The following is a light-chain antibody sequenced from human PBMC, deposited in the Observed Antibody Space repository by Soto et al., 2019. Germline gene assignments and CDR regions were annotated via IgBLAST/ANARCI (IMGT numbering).Light chain of an antibody. Sequence: TQSPSSLSASVGDRVTITCRASQSISTYLHWYQQKPGKAPNLLIYAASTLQSGVPSRFSGSGSGTDFTLTISSLQPEDFATYFCQHGYSTPLTFGGGTKVDIK. CDR3: QHGYSTPLT. CDR2: AAS. V-gene: IGKV1-39*01. J-gene: IGKJ4*01. CDR1: QSISTY.